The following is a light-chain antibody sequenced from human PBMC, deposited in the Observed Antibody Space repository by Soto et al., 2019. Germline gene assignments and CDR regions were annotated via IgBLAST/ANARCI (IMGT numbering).Light chain of an antibody. CDR2: HVS. Sequence: QSALAQPASVSGSPGQSITISCTGTSSDIGNYNLVSWYQQHPGKAPKLLIYHVSNRPSGVSNRFSGSKSGNTASLTISGLQAEDEADYYCSSYRSGSTLYVFGAGTKVTGL. CDR1: SSDIGNYNL. CDR3: SSYRSGSTLYV. J-gene: IGLJ1*01. V-gene: IGLV2-14*02.